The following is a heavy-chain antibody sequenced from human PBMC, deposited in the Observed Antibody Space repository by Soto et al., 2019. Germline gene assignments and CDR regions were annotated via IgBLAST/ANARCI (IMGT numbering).Heavy chain of an antibody. CDR1: GVSISSGDYY. V-gene: IGHV4-30-4*01. CDR2: IYYSGST. CDR3: ARRITMRDNNWFDS. J-gene: IGHJ5*01. D-gene: IGHD3-22*01. Sequence: PAETLSLTCTVSGVSISSGDYYWSWIRQPLGKGLEWIGYIYYSGSTYYNPTLKSRVTISVDTSKNQFSLKLSYVTAADTAVYYCARRITMRDNNWFDSWGQGTLVTVSS.